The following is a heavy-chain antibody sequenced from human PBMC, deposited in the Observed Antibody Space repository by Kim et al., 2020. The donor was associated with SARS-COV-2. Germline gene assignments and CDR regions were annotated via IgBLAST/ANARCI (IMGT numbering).Heavy chain of an antibody. J-gene: IGHJ4*02. Sequence: YYNPSLKSRVTISVDTSKNQFSLKLSSVTAADTAVYYCARVVGATPNFDYWGQGTLVTVSS. D-gene: IGHD1-26*01. CDR3: ARVVGATPNFDY. V-gene: IGHV4-39*07.